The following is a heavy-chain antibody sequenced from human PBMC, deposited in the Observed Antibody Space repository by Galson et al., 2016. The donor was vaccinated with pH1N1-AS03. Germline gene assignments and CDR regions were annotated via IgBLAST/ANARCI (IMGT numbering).Heavy chain of an antibody. CDR2: VTSSAGGS. D-gene: IGHD4-17*01. J-gene: IGHJ4*02. Sequence: SLRLSCAASGFIFSSFAMNWVRQAPGKGLEWVSSVTSSAGGSYYADSVKGRFTISRDHSMNTLYLRMSSLRAEDTAVYYCAKDIGDYEAFDYWGQGTLVTVSS. CDR3: AKDIGDYEAFDY. V-gene: IGHV3-23*01. CDR1: GFIFSSFA.